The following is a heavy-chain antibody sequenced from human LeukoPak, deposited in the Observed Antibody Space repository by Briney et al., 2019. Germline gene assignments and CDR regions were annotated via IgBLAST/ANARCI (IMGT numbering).Heavy chain of an antibody. Sequence: GRSLRLSCAASGFTFSSYGMHWVRQAPGKGLEWVAVISYDGSNKYYADSVKGRFTISRDNSKNTLYLQMNSLRAEDTAVYYCAKRIHHGDYSGYYYYGMDVWGQGTTVTVSS. J-gene: IGHJ6*02. CDR3: AKRIHHGDYSGYYYYGMDV. D-gene: IGHD4-17*01. CDR1: GFTFSSYG. V-gene: IGHV3-30*18. CDR2: ISYDGSNK.